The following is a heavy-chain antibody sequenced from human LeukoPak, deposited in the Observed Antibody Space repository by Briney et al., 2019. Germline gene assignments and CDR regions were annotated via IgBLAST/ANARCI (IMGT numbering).Heavy chain of an antibody. CDR2: IYFSGST. CDR1: GGSISSYY. CDR3: AREMVGERGWFDP. V-gene: IGHV4-59*01. J-gene: IGHJ5*02. D-gene: IGHD2-15*01. Sequence: SETLSLTCTVSGGSISSYYWSWIRQPPGKGLEWIGYIYFSGSTNYNPSLKSRVTISVDTSKNQFSLKLSSVTAADTAVYYCAREMVGERGWFDPWGQGTLVTVSS.